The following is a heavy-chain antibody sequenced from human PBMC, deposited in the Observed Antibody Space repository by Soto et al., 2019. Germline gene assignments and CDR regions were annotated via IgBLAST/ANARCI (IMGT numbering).Heavy chain of an antibody. V-gene: IGHV3-48*01. CDR1: GFTFSTYS. CDR2: ISSISTTI. D-gene: IGHD3-10*01. CDR3: ARYRYGSEFDY. Sequence: PGGSLRLSCTASGFTFSTYSMIWVRQAPGKGLEWISYISSISTTIYYADSVKGRFTISRDNAKNSLHLQMNSLRAEDTAVYYCARYRYGSEFDYWGQGTLVTVSS. J-gene: IGHJ4*02.